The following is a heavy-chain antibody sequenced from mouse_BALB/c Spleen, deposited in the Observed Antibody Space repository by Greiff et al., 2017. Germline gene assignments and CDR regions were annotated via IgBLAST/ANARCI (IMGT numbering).Heavy chain of an antibody. D-gene: IGHD2-1*01. CDR1: GYTFTSYV. CDR3: ARQGGIYPTSLFAY. CDR2: INPYNDGT. V-gene: IGHV1-14*01. J-gene: IGHJ3*01. Sequence: EVKLMESGPELVKPGASVKMSCKASGYTFTSYVMHWVKQKPGQGLEWIGYINPYNDGTKYNEKFKGKATLTSDKSSSTAYMELSSLTSEDSAVYYCARQGGIYPTSLFAYWGQGTLVTVSA.